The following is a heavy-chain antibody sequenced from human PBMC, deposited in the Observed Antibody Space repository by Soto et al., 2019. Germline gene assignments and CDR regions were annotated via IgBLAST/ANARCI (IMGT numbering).Heavy chain of an antibody. Sequence: EVQLVESGGGLVQPGGSLRLSCAASGFTFSSYSMHWVRQAPGKGLEWVSYISSSGSTIYYADSVKGRFTISRDNAKNSLYLQMNSLRAEDTAVYYCARDHKGGYYYYGMDVWGQGTTVTVSS. V-gene: IGHV3-48*04. CDR3: ARDHKGGYYYYGMDV. CDR1: GFTFSSYS. J-gene: IGHJ6*02. CDR2: ISSSGSTI.